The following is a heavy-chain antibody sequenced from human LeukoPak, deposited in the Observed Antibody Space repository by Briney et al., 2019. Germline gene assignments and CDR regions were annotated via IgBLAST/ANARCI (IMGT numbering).Heavy chain of an antibody. V-gene: IGHV4-4*07. CDR2: IYTSGST. CDR3: ARGLELRVDWFDP. Sequence: SETLSLTCTVSGGSISSYYWSWIRQPAGKGLEWIWRIYTSGSTNYNPSLKSRVTIPVDKSKNQFSLKLSSVAAADTAVYYCARGLELRVDWFDPWGQGTLVTVSS. CDR1: GGSISSYY. J-gene: IGHJ5*02. D-gene: IGHD1-7*01.